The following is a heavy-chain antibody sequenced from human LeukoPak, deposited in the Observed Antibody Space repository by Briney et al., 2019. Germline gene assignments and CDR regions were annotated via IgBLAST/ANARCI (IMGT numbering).Heavy chain of an antibody. CDR3: ARVGQWLAGFFDY. D-gene: IGHD6-19*01. Sequence: KASETLSLTCAVYGGSFSGYYWSWIRQPPGKGLEWIGEINHSGSTNYNPSLKSRVTISVDTSKNQFSLKLSSVTAADTAVYYCARVGQWLAGFFDYWGQGTLVTVSS. V-gene: IGHV4-34*01. CDR2: INHSGST. J-gene: IGHJ4*02. CDR1: GGSFSGYY.